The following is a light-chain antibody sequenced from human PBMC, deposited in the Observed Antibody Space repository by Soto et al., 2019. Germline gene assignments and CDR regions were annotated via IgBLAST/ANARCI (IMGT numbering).Light chain of an antibody. CDR1: SSDVGGYNY. J-gene: IGLJ2*01. CDR3: SSYTGSSTVV. CDR2: DVT. Sequence: QSALTQPASVSGSPGQSITISCTGTSSDVGGYNYVSWYQQHPDKAPKLMIYDVTNRPSGVSNRFSGSKSGNTASLTISGLQAEDEADYYCSSYTGSSTVVFGGGTKVTVL. V-gene: IGLV2-14*01.